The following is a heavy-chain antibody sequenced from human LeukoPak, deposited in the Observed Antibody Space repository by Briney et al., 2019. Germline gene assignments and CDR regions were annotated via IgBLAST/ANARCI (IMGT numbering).Heavy chain of an antibody. J-gene: IGHJ6*03. Sequence: ASVKVSCKASGYTFTSYGISWVRQAPGQGLEWMGWISAYNGNTNYAQKLPGRVTMTTDTSTSTDYMELWSLRSDDTAVYYCARVGWGWYYYYYMDVWGKGTTVTISS. D-gene: IGHD6-19*01. CDR1: GYTFTSYG. CDR2: ISAYNGNT. CDR3: ARVGWGWYYYYYMDV. V-gene: IGHV1-18*01.